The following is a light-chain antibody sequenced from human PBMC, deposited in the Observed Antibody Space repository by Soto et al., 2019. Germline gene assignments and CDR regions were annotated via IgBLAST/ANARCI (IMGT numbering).Light chain of an antibody. V-gene: IGLV2-8*01. J-gene: IGLJ1*01. CDR3: ISYAGSNNFV. CDR2: EVT. CDR1: SSDVGGYNY. Sequence: QSALTQPPSASGSPGQSVTISCTGTSSDVGGYNYVSWYQQQPGKAPKLMISEVTKRPSGVPNRFSGSKSGNTASLTVSGLQAEDEADYYCISYAGSNNFVFGTGTKLTVL.